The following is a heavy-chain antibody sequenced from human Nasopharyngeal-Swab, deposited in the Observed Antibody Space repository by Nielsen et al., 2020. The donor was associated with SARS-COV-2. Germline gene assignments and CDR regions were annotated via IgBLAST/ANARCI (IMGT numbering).Heavy chain of an antibody. J-gene: IGHJ2*01. CDR2: IYSAGQT. V-gene: IGHV3-53*01. D-gene: IGHD6-19*01. Sequence: GGSLRLSCAASGFTVSGNFMTWVRQAPGKELEWVSVIYSAGQTNYADSVKGRFTISRDNSKNTLYLQMNSLRAEDTAVYYCASSEGSGPLWYFDLWGRGTLVTVSS. CDR3: ASSEGSGPLWYFDL. CDR1: GFTVSGNF.